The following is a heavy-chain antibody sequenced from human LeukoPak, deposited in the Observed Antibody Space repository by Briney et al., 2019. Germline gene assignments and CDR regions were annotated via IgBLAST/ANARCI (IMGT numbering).Heavy chain of an antibody. D-gene: IGHD5-18*01. Sequence: GGSLRLSCAASGFTFSSYGMHWVRQAPGKGLEWVAFIRYDGSNKYYADSVKGRFTISRDNFKNTLYLQMNSLRAEDTAVYYCARSSLGYSYVFDIWGLGTMVTVSS. V-gene: IGHV3-30*02. CDR1: GFTFSSYG. CDR3: ARSSLGYSYVFDI. CDR2: IRYDGSNK. J-gene: IGHJ3*02.